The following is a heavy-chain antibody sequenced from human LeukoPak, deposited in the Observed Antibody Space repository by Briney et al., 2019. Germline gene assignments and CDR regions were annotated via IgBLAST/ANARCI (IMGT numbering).Heavy chain of an antibody. CDR3: ARKIEYCSSTSCQNWFDP. CDR2: TYYSGST. V-gene: IGHV4-59*01. D-gene: IGHD2-2*01. Sequence: SETLSLTCTVSGGSISSYYWSWIRQPPGKGLEWIGYTYYSGSTNYNPSLKSRVTISVDTSKNQFSLKLSSVTAADTAVYYCARKIEYCSSTSCQNWFDPWGQGTLVTVSS. CDR1: GGSISSYY. J-gene: IGHJ5*02.